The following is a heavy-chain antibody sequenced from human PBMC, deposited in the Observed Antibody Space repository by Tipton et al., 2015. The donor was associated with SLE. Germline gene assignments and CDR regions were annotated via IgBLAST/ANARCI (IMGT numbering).Heavy chain of an antibody. CDR1: GGSFSGYY. CDR3: ARGSGGTYCDAFDI. Sequence: TLSLTCAVYGGSFSGYYWSWIRQPPGKGLEWIGEINHSGSTSYNPSLKGRVTISVDTSKNQFSLKLSSVTAADTAVYYCARGSGGTYCDAFDIWGQGTLVTVSS. CDR2: INHSGST. D-gene: IGHD1-26*01. V-gene: IGHV4-34*01. J-gene: IGHJ3*02.